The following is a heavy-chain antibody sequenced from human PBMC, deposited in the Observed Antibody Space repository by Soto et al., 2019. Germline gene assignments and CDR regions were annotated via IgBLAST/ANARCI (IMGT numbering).Heavy chain of an antibody. J-gene: IGHJ3*02. CDR2: IWYDGSNK. CDR1: GFTFSSYG. CDR3: ARDFADYYDSSGYYKPSLAFDI. Sequence: GGSLRLSCAASGFTFSSYGMHWVRQAPGKGLEWVAVIWYDGSNKYYADSVKGRFTISRDNSKNTLYLQMNSLRAEDTAVYYCARDFADYYDSSGYYKPSLAFDIWGQRTMVTVSS. D-gene: IGHD3-22*01. V-gene: IGHV3-33*01.